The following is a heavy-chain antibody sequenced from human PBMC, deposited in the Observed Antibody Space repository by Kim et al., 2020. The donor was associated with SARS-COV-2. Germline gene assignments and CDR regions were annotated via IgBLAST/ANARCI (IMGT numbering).Heavy chain of an antibody. CDR3: TTVSVAEN. V-gene: IGHV3-15*01. CDR2: IKSQRDGGTT. CDR1: GFNFARSW. J-gene: IGHJ4*01. Sequence: GGSLRLSCAASGFNFARSWMNWVRQAPGKGLEWVGWIKSQRDGGTTDYAAPVEDSITISRDDSKETLYLQMDSLKAEATAMYYCTTVSVAENWGHGSLVT. D-gene: IGHD2-21*01.